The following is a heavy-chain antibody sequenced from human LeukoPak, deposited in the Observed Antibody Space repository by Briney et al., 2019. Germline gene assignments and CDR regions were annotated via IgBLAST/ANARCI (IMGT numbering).Heavy chain of an antibody. CDR3: AREGYCSSTSCYLRWFDP. D-gene: IGHD2-2*01. Sequence: SVKVSCKASGGTFISYAISWVRQAPGQGLEWMGGIIPIFGTANYAQKFQGRVTITADESTSTAYMELSSLRSEDTAVYYCAREGYCSSTSCYLRWFDPWGQGTLVTVSS. J-gene: IGHJ5*02. CDR2: IIPIFGTA. CDR1: GGTFISYA. V-gene: IGHV1-69*13.